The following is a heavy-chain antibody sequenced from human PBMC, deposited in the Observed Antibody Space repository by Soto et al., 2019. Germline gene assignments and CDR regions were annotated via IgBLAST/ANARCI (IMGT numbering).Heavy chain of an antibody. V-gene: IGHV3-15*01. Sequence: GGSLRLSCAASGFTFSNAWMSWVRQAPGKGLEWVGRIKSKTDGGTTDYAAPVKGRFTISRDDSKNTLYLQMNSLKTEDTAVYYCTNDIVVVVADTQLWSDYWGQGTLVTVS. CDR1: GFTFSNAW. CDR3: TNDIVVVVADTQLWSDY. D-gene: IGHD2-15*01. CDR2: IKSKTDGGTT. J-gene: IGHJ4*02.